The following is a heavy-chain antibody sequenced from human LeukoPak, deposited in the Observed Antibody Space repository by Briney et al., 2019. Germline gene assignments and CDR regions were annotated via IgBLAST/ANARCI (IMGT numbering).Heavy chain of an antibody. CDR3: ARLGLWDLIRGYFFDY. CDR2: IYSSGST. Sequence: SETLSLTCTVSGGSISSYYWSWIRQPPGKGLEWIGYIYSSGSTNYNPPLKSRVTISVDTSKYQFSLNLSSVTAADTAVYYCARLGLWDLIRGYFFDYWGQGTLVTVSS. J-gene: IGHJ4*02. V-gene: IGHV4-59*08. CDR1: GGSISSYY. D-gene: IGHD1-26*01.